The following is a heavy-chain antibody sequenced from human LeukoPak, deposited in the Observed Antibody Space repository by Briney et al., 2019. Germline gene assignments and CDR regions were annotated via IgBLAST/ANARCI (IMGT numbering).Heavy chain of an antibody. CDR2: INAGNGNT. CDR1: GYTFTNNA. D-gene: IGHD4-17*01. J-gene: IGHJ4*02. V-gene: IGHV1-3*01. CDR3: ARDLGGDYGWNALDY. Sequence: ASVKVSCKASGYTFTNNAMHWVRQAPGQRLEWMGWINAGNGNTKYSQKLQGRVTITRDTSASTAYMELSSLRSEDTAVYYCARDLGGDYGWNALDYWGQGTLVTVSS.